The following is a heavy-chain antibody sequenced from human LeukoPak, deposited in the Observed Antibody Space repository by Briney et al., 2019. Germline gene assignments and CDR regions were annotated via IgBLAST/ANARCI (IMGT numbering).Heavy chain of an antibody. CDR1: GYTFTSYY. CDR2: INPSGGST. D-gene: IGHD6-13*01. CDR3: ARDLRQQLVPYYYYYYYMDV. J-gene: IGHJ6*03. Sequence: GASVKVSCKASGYTFTSYYMHWVRQAPGQGLEWMGIINPSGGSTSYAQKFQGRVTMTRDTSTSTVYMELSSLRSEDTAVYYCARDLRQQLVPYYYYYYYMDVWGKGTTVSVSS. V-gene: IGHV1-46*01.